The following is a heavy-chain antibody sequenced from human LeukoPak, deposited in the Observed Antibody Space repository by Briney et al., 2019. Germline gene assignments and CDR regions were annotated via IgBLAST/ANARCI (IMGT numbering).Heavy chain of an antibody. Sequence: GASVKVSCKAFGYTFTNFGISWVRQAPGQGLEWMGGIIPIFGTANYAQKFQGRVTITADESTSTAYMELSSLRSEDTAVYYCARGLDDSSGYYYDYWGQGTLVTVSS. CDR2: IIPIFGTA. CDR3: ARGLDDSSGYYYDY. J-gene: IGHJ4*02. CDR1: GYTFTNFG. V-gene: IGHV1-69*13. D-gene: IGHD3-22*01.